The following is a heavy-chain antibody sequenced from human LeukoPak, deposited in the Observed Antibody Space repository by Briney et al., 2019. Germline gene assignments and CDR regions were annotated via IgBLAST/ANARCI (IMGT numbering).Heavy chain of an antibody. CDR3: VRGSSGTVVRGVSWAWFDP. V-gene: IGHV3-7*05. CDR2: IKPDGSEK. J-gene: IGHJ5*02. Sequence: GGSLRLSCAASGFIFSIHWMTWVRQVPGKGLEWVANIKPDGSEKYYVDSAKGRFTISRDNAKNSLYLQMNSLRAEDTAVYYCVRGSSGTVVRGVSWAWFDPWGQGTLVTVSS. CDR1: GFIFSIHW. D-gene: IGHD3-10*01.